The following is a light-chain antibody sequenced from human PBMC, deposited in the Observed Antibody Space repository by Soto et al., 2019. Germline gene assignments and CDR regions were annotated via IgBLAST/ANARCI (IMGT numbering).Light chain of an antibody. CDR1: SSDVGGYDY. CDR2: DVN. V-gene: IGLV2-14*01. Sequence: QSALTQPASVSGSPGQSITISCTGTSSDVGGYDYVSWYQQLPGKAPKLLIYDVNNRPSGVSHRFSGSKSGNTASLTISWLQAEDEAEYYCSSYTGSSTFVFGTGTKLPVL. J-gene: IGLJ1*01. CDR3: SSYTGSSTFV.